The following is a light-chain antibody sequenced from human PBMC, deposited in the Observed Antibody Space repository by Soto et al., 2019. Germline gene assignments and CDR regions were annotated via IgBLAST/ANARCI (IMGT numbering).Light chain of an antibody. J-gene: IGKJ3*01. CDR2: AAS. V-gene: IGKV1-39*01. CDR1: QSIRNH. CDR3: QQSFSAPFT. Sequence: DIQMTQCHSTLSASVGDRVTITCRGIQSIRNHLNWYQLTPGKAPKVLIDAASTLQGGVPSRFSGSGSGTDFTLTINSLQLEDFATYYCQQSFSAPFTFGPGTKVDN.